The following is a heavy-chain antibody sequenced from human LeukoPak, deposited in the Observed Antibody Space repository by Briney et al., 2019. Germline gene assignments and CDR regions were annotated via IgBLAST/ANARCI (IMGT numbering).Heavy chain of an antibody. D-gene: IGHD6-6*01. CDR1: GGSFSGYY. Sequence: PSETLSLTCAVYGGSFSGYYWSWIRQPPGKGLEWIGEINHSGSTNYNPSLKSRVTISVDTSKNQFSLKLSSVTAADTAVYYCARKPHRRYYKYSNSCWFDPWGQGTLVTVSS. CDR2: INHSGST. J-gene: IGHJ5*02. CDR3: ARKPHRRYYKYSNSCWFDP. V-gene: IGHV4-34*01.